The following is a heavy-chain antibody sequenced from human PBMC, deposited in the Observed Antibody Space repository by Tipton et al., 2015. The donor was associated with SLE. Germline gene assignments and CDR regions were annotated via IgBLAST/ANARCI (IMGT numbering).Heavy chain of an antibody. CDR1: GGSISSSSYY. J-gene: IGHJ4*02. CDR2: IYYSGST. CDR3: ARGVMDMSGGYFDY. V-gene: IGHV4-39*01. D-gene: IGHD2-2*03. Sequence: TLSLTCTVSGGSISSSSYYWGWIRQPPGKGLEWIGSIYYSGSTYYNPSLKSRVTISVDTSKNQFSLKLSSVTAADTAVYYCARGVMDMSGGYFDYWGQGTLVTVSS.